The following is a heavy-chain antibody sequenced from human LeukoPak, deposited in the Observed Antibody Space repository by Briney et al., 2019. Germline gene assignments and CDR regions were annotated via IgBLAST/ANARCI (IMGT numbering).Heavy chain of an antibody. J-gene: IGHJ4*02. Sequence: GGSLRLSCAASGFIFSNYAMGWVRQAPGKGLEWVSAIGGSGGSAFYTDSVEGRFTISRDNSRNTLYLQMNSLRADDTAVYYCAKRDSSGYSTSFFDYWGQGTLVTVSS. D-gene: IGHD3-22*01. CDR1: GFIFSNYA. CDR3: AKRDSSGYSTSFFDY. CDR2: IGGSGGSA. V-gene: IGHV3-23*01.